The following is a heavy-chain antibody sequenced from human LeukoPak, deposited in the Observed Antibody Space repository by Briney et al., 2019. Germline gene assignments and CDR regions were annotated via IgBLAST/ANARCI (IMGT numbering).Heavy chain of an antibody. V-gene: IGHV3-74*01. D-gene: IGHD3-10*01. CDR3: ARGRGPYGWFDP. Sequence: PGGSLRLSCAASGFTFSNHWMHWVRQAPGKGLVWVSRINSDGSSTNYADSVKGRLTISRDNAKNTLYLQMNSLRAEDTAVYYCARGRGPYGWFDPWGQGTLVTVSS. CDR2: INSDGSST. J-gene: IGHJ5*02. CDR1: GFTFSNHW.